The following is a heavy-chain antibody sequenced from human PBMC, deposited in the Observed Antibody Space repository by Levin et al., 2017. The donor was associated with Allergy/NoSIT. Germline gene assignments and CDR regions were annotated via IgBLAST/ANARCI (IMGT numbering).Heavy chain of an antibody. CDR1: GFTLSSYW. CDR3: ARERAPKDFWSGYYDY. V-gene: IGHV3-7*01. J-gene: IGHJ4*02. D-gene: IGHD3-3*01. CDR2: INQDGSQK. Sequence: LSLTCAASGFTLSSYWMSWVRQAPGKGLEWVANINQDGSQKYYVDSVKGRFTISRDNAKNSLYLQMNSLRAEDTAVYYCARERAPKDFWSGYYDYWGQGTLVTVSS.